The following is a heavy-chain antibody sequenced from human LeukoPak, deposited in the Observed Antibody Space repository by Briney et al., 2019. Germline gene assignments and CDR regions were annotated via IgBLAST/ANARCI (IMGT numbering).Heavy chain of an antibody. CDR2: IKHDGSEK. CDR1: GFTFTTYW. V-gene: IGHV3-7*03. J-gene: IGHJ6*04. CDR3: ARARGMDV. Sequence: GGSLRLSCAASGFTFTTYWMSWVRQAPGKGLEWVANIKHDGSEKYYVDSVKGRFTISRDNAMNSLYLQMNSLRAEDTAVYYGARARGMDVWGKGTTVIVSS.